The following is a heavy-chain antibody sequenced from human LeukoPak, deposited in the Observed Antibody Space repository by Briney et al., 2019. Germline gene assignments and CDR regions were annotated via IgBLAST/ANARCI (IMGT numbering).Heavy chain of an antibody. CDR2: IFHSGST. Sequence: SETLSLTCAVSGGSISTYYWSWIRQPPGKRLEWIGYIFHSGSTNYNPSLRGRVTISVDTSKNQFSLKLSSVTAADTAVYYCARDSPYVWGSYRPFDYWGQGTLVTVSS. J-gene: IGHJ4*02. CDR1: GGSISTYY. D-gene: IGHD3-16*02. V-gene: IGHV4-59*01. CDR3: ARDSPYVWGSYRPFDY.